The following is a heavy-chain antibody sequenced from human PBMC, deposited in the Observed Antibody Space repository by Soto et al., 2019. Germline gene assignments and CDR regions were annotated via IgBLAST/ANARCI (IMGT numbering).Heavy chain of an antibody. Sequence: GSLRLSCAASGFTFSSYAMSWVRQAPGKVLEWVSAISGSGGSTYYADSVKGRFTISRDNSKNTLYLQMNSLRAEDTAVYYCAKQHITMIGQLPDAFDIWGQGTMVTVSS. CDR1: GFTFSSYA. D-gene: IGHD3-22*01. J-gene: IGHJ3*02. CDR2: ISGSGGST. CDR3: AKQHITMIGQLPDAFDI. V-gene: IGHV3-23*01.